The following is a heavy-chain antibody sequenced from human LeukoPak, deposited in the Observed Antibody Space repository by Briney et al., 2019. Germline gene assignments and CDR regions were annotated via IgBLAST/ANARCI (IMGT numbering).Heavy chain of an antibody. CDR1: GGTFSSYA. CDR2: IIPIFGTA. D-gene: IGHD2-2*02. Sequence: ASVKVSCKASGGTFSSYAISWVRQAPGQGLEWMGGIIPIFGTANYARKFQGRVTITADESTSTAYMELSSLRSEDTAVYYCARDPTCSSTSCYIRYYYYGMDVWGQGTTVTVSS. CDR3: ARDPTCSSTSCYIRYYYYGMDV. J-gene: IGHJ6*02. V-gene: IGHV1-69*13.